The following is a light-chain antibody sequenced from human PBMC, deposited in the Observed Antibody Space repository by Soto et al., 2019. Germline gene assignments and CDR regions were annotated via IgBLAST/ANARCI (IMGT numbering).Light chain of an antibody. Sequence: QSVLTQPPSASGTPGQRVTISCSGSSSNIGSNFVYWYQQFPGTAPKLLIYRNTQRPSGVPDRFSGSKSGTSASLAISGLQSEDEADYYCAAWDDSLSGWVFGGGTKLTVL. V-gene: IGLV1-47*01. J-gene: IGLJ3*02. CDR1: SSNIGSNF. CDR3: AAWDDSLSGWV. CDR2: RNT.